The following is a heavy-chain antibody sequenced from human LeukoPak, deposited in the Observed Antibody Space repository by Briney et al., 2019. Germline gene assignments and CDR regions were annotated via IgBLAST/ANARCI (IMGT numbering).Heavy chain of an antibody. CDR2: IIPILGIA. J-gene: IGHJ6*02. CDR3: ARDRGLGYYYYCYGMDV. CDR1: GGTFSSYA. Sequence: SVKVSCKASGGTFSSYAISWVRQAPGQGLEWMGRIIPILGIANYAQKFQGRVTITADKSTSTAYMELSSLRSEDTAVYYCARDRGLGYYYYCYGMDVWGQGTTVTVSS. D-gene: IGHD3-16*01. V-gene: IGHV1-69*04.